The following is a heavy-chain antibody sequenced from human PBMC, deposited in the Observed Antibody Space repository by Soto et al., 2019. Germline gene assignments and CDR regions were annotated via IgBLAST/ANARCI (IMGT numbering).Heavy chain of an antibody. CDR1: GGSISSYY. J-gene: IGHJ5*02. CDR2: IYTSGST. V-gene: IGHV4-4*07. Sequence: SETLSLTXTVSGGSISSYYWSWIRQPAGKGLEWIGRIYTSGSTNYNPSLKSRVTMSVDTSKNQFSLKLSSVTAADTAVYYCARDPAIGYCSGGCCYLGGWFDPWGQGTLVTVS. CDR3: ARDPAIGYCSGGCCYLGGWFDP. D-gene: IGHD2-15*01.